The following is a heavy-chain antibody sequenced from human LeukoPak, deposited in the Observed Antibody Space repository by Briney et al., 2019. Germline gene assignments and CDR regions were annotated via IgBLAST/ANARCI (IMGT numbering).Heavy chain of an antibody. CDR2: IYYSGST. CDR1: GVSISSSSYY. Sequence: SETLSLTCTVSGVSISSSSYYWGWIRQPPGKGLEWIGSIYYSGSTYYNPSLKSRVTMSVDTSKNQFSLKLSSVTAADTAVYYCAREWLSMIWGQGTLVTVSS. V-gene: IGHV4-39*07. D-gene: IGHD2/OR15-2a*01. J-gene: IGHJ4*02. CDR3: AREWLSMI.